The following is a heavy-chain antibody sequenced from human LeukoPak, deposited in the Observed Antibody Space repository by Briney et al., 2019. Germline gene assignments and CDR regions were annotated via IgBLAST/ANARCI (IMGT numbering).Heavy chain of an antibody. CDR3: ARASGSYYSRYWYFDL. V-gene: IGHV3-21*01. CDR2: ISSSSSYL. J-gene: IGHJ2*01. CDR1: GFTSSSYS. Sequence: GGSLRLSCAASGFTSSSYSMNWVRQAPGKGLEWVSSISSSSSYLYYADSVKGRFTISRDNAKNSLYLQMNSLRAEDTAVYYCARASGSYYSRYWYFDLWGRGTLVTVSS. D-gene: IGHD1-26*01.